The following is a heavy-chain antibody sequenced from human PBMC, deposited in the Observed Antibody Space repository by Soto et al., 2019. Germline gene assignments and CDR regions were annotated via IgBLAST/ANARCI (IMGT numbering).Heavy chain of an antibody. CDR2: VNVGNGDI. CDR3: AKEDDYAAGVYQFDH. CDR1: GSTFTAYP. J-gene: IGHJ4*02. Sequence: QVQFVQSGAEVKKPGASVKVSCRASGSTFTAYPMHWMRQAPGQGLEWMGWVNVGNGDIGYSRKFQGRVTITRDTSASTVYMELNSLTSEDTGVYYCAKEDDYAAGVYQFDHWGQGTLVTVSS. V-gene: IGHV1-3*01. D-gene: IGHD3-16*01.